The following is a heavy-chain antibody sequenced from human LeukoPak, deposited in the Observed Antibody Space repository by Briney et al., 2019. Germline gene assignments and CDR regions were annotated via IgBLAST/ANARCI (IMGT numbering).Heavy chain of an antibody. CDR3: ARARIIDTAVDYYYYYGMDV. V-gene: IGHV4-4*07. D-gene: IGHD5-18*01. J-gene: IGHJ6*02. CDR2: IYTSGST. CDR1: GGSISSYY. Sequence: KPSETLSLTCTVSGGSISSYYWSWIRQPAGKGLEWIGRIYTSGSTNYNPSLKSRVTMSVDTSKNQFSLKLSSVTAADTAVYYCARARIIDTAVDYYYYYGMDVWGQGTTVTVSS.